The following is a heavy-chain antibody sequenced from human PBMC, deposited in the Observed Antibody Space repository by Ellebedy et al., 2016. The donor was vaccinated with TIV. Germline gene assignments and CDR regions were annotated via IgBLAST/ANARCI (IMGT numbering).Heavy chain of an antibody. V-gene: IGHV1-2*04. J-gene: IGHJ5*02. Sequence: ASVKVSXKASGYTFTGYYMHWVRQAPGQGLEWMGWINPNSGGTNYAQKFQGWVTMTRDTSISTAYMELSRLRSDDTAVYYCARAHVDIVVVPAASGNWFDPWGQGTLVTVSS. CDR2: INPNSGGT. CDR1: GYTFTGYY. D-gene: IGHD2-2*03. CDR3: ARAHVDIVVVPAASGNWFDP.